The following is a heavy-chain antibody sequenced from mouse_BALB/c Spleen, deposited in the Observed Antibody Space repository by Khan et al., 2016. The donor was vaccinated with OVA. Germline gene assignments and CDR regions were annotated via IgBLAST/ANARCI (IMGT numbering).Heavy chain of an antibody. CDR2: MSSGGST. CDR1: GFTFSSYA. J-gene: IGHJ2*01. Sequence: EVELVESGGGLVKPGGSLKLSCAASGFTFSSYAMSWVRQTPEKRLEWVASMSSGGSTYYPDSAKGRFTISRDNARNILFLQMSSLRSEDTAMYCCGRVCGSSGVDYWGQGTALPVSS. CDR3: GRVCGSSGVDY. V-gene: IGHV5-6-5*01. D-gene: IGHD1-1*01.